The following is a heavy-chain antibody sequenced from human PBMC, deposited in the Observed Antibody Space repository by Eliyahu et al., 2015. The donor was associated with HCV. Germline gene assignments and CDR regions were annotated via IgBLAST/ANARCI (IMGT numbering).Heavy chain of an antibody. Sequence: EVQLVESGGGLVQPGGSLRLSCAASGFXFSGYSMNWVRQAPGKGLGWVSYISSSSSTIYYADSVKGRFTISRDNAKNSLYLQMNSLRDEDTAVYYCAREVEGGYSYGVLDYWGQGTLVTVSS. CDR3: AREVEGGYSYGVLDY. J-gene: IGHJ4*02. V-gene: IGHV3-48*02. CDR2: ISSSSSTI. D-gene: IGHD5-18*01. CDR1: GFXFSGYS.